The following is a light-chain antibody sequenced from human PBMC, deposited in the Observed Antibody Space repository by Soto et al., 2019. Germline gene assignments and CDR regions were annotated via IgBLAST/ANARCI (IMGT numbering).Light chain of an antibody. V-gene: IGKV3-15*01. CDR1: QSVSSN. CDR3: QQYNNWPPIT. J-gene: IGKJ5*01. Sequence: EIVMTQSPATLSVSPGERATLSCRASQSVSSNLAWYQQKPGQAPRLLIYGASTTATGIPARFSGSGSGTEFTLNISSQQSVDLSVSYWQQYNNWPPITFGQGPRLEIK. CDR2: GAS.